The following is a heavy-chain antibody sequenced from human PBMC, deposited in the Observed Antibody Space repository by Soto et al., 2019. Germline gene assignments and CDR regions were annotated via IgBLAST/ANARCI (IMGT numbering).Heavy chain of an antibody. D-gene: IGHD3-16*01. J-gene: IGHJ4*02. CDR3: ARDHSMTFGGVNFGY. CDR1: GFAFSTFS. V-gene: IGHV3-48*01. CDR2: ISSGGTTS. Sequence: GGSLRLSCAASGFAFSTFSMNWVRQAPGKGLEWISYISSGGTTSHYADSVRGRFTISRDNAKNSLSLQMKSLRAEDTAVYYCARDHSMTFGGVNFGYWGQGALVTVSS.